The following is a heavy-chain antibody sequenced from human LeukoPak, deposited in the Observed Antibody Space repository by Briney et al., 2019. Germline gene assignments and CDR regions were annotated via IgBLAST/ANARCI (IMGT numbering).Heavy chain of an antibody. V-gene: IGHV3-7*01. J-gene: IGHJ4*02. D-gene: IGHD3-22*01. CDR2: IKEDGSEK. Sequence: GGSLRLSCAASGFTFSNYWMSWVRQAPEKGLEWVANIKEDGSEKYYVESVEGRFTISRDNAKNSLYLQMNSLRAEDTAVYYCARGGGHYYDSIGDYWGQGTLVTVSS. CDR1: GFTFSNYW. CDR3: ARGGGHYYDSIGDY.